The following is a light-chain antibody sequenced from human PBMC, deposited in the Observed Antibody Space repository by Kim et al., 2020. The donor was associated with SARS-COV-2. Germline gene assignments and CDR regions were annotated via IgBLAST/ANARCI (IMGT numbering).Light chain of an antibody. V-gene: IGKV3-15*01. Sequence: VSPGDTDTLSGRASQSVSSHLAWYQQNPGQAPRLLIYGASSRATGIPVRFSGSGSGTEFTLTISSLQSEDFALYYCQQYNNWPPIFGGGTKVDIK. CDR3: QQYNNWPPI. CDR1: QSVSSH. CDR2: GAS. J-gene: IGKJ4*01.